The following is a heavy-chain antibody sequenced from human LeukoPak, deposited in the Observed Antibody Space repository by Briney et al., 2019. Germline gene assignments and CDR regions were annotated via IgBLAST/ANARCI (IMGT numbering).Heavy chain of an antibody. V-gene: IGHV4-59*01. CDR2: IYYSGCA. D-gene: IGHD6-13*01. CDR3: ARVTGYMVEDYFDY. J-gene: IGHJ4*02. CDR1: GGSISIYY. Sequence: PSETLSLTCTVSGGSISIYYWNWIRQPPGKGLEWIGYIYYSGCANYRPSLKSRVTISVDTSKNRFSLRLSSVTAADTAVYYCARVTGYMVEDYFDYWGQGTLVTVSS.